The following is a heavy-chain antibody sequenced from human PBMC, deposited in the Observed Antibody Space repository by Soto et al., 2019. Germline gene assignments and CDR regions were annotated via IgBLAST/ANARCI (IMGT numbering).Heavy chain of an antibody. D-gene: IGHD3-10*01. CDR1: GFIFTNYW. Sequence: EVQLVASGGGLVPPGGSLRLSCAASGFIFTNYWMTWFRQAPGKGLEWLANIHQDGSEKYYVDSVKGRFTISRDTVQNSMFLQMNSLRAEDTAVYYCASGDHTDYWGQGTLVTVSS. CDR3: ASGDHTDY. J-gene: IGHJ4*02. V-gene: IGHV3-7*03. CDR2: IHQDGSEK.